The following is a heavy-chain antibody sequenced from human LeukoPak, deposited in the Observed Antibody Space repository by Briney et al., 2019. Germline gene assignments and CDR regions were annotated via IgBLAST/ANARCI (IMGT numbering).Heavy chain of an antibody. Sequence: GASVKVSCKASGYTFTGYYMNWVRQAPGQGLEWMGITNPSDGSTRSAQKFQGRVTMTRDTSTTTVYMELSSLRFEDTAMYYCARGYGDYGYWGQGTLVTVSS. D-gene: IGHD4-17*01. CDR1: GYTFTGYY. CDR3: ARGYGDYGY. CDR2: TNPSDGST. V-gene: IGHV1-46*01. J-gene: IGHJ4*02.